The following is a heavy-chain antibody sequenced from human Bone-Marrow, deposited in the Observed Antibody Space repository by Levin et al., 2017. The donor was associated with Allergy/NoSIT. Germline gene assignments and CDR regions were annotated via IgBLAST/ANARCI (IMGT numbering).Heavy chain of an antibody. CDR3: VKNGDYGELGS. D-gene: IGHD4-17*01. CDR1: GFTFNKNT. CDR2: ISNNGGRT. V-gene: IGHV3-64D*06. J-gene: IGHJ5*02. Sequence: GGSLRLSCSASGFTFNKNTMQWVRQAPGKGLEHVSAISNNGGRTYYTDSVKGRFTISRDNSKNTLYLQMSSLRPEDTAMYYCVKNGDYGELGSWGQGTLVTVSS.